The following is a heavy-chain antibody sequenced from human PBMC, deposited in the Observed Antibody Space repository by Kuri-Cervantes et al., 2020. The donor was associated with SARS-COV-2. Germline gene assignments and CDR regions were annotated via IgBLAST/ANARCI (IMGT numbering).Heavy chain of an antibody. Sequence: ASVKVSCKASGYTFTGYDMHWVRQAPGQGLEWMGWINPNSGGTNYAQKFQGRVTMTRDTSISTAYMELSKLRSDDTAVYYCARRSKIHAVDYWGQGTLVTVSS. J-gene: IGHJ4*02. CDR2: INPNSGGT. CDR1: GYTFTGYD. V-gene: IGHV1-2*02. CDR3: ARRSKIHAVDY.